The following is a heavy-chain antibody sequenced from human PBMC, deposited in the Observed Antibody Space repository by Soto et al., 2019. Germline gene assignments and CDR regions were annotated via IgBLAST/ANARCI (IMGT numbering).Heavy chain of an antibody. CDR1: GFTFSSYA. V-gene: IGHV3-23*01. D-gene: IGHD3-10*01. Sequence: GGSLRLSCAASGFTFSSYAMSWVRQAPGKGLEWVSAISGSGGSTYYADSVKGRFTISRDNSKNTLYLQMNSLRAEDTAVYYCAKDLSPSGMVRGAKAYYGMDVWGQGTTVTVSS. CDR3: AKDLSPSGMVRGAKAYYGMDV. CDR2: ISGSGGST. J-gene: IGHJ6*02.